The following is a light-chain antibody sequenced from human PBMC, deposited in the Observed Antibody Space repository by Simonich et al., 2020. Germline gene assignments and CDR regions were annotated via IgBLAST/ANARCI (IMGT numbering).Light chain of an antibody. V-gene: IGKV1-39*01. CDR1: QSISSY. CDR3: QQSYSTLWT. Sequence: DIQMTQSQSSLSASVGDRGTIPCRASQSISSYLNWYQQKPGKAPKLLIYAASSLQSGFPSRFSGSGSGTDFTLTISSLQPEDFATYYCQQSYSTLWTFGQGTKVEIK. J-gene: IGKJ1*01. CDR2: AAS.